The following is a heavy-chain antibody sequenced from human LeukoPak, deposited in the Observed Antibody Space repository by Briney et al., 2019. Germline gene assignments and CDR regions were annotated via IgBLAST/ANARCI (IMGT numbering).Heavy chain of an antibody. Sequence: AGGSLRLSCAASGFTFSRYWMHWVRQAPGKGLVWVSRINTDGSSTTYADSVKGRFTISRDNAKNTRFLQMNSLRAEDTAVYYCARDLDYYDSSAYHSGTLWGQGTLVTVSS. V-gene: IGHV3-74*03. J-gene: IGHJ4*02. CDR3: ARDLDYYDSSAYHSGTL. D-gene: IGHD3-22*01. CDR1: GFTFSRYW. CDR2: INTDGSST.